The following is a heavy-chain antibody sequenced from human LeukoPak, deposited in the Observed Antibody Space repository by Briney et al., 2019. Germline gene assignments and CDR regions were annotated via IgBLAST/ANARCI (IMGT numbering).Heavy chain of an antibody. V-gene: IGHV3-23*01. J-gene: IGHJ4*02. CDR2: ISGSGGST. CDR1: GFTFSTYA. CDR3: ANGGLWLPTRTD. D-gene: IGHD5-18*01. Sequence: GGSLRLSCAASGFTFSTYAMSWVRQAPGKGLEWVSSISGSGGSTYYADSVKGRFTISRDNSKNTLYLQMNSLRVEDTAVYYCANGGLWLPTRTDWGQGTLVTVCS.